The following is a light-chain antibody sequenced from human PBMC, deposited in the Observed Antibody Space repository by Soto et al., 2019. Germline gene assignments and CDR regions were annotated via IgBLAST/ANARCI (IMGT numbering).Light chain of an antibody. J-gene: IGKJ1*01. CDR2: GAS. Sequence: EIVLTQAPGTLSLSPGERATLSCRASQSVSSNYVAWYQQKPGQAPRLLIHGASSRATGIPDRFSGSGSGTEFTLTISTLQPDDFATYYCQQYNTYPWTFGQGTNVDNK. CDR1: QSVSSNY. V-gene: IGKV3-20*01. CDR3: QQYNTYPWT.